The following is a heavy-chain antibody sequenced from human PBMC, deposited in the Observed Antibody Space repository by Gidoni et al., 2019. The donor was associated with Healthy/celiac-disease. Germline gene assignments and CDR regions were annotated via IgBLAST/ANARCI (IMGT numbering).Heavy chain of an antibody. CDR3: AKALRPMSIADVYYYYGMDV. D-gene: IGHD6-6*01. CDR1: GFTFIIYS. CDR2: ISGSGGST. Sequence: EVHLLESGGGLVQPGGSLRLTCAASGFTFIIYSLRWVRQAPGKGLEWVSAISGSGGSTYYADSVKGRFTISRDNSKNTLYLQMNSLRAEDTAVYYCAKALRPMSIADVYYYYGMDVWGQGTTVTVSS. V-gene: IGHV3-23*01. J-gene: IGHJ6*02.